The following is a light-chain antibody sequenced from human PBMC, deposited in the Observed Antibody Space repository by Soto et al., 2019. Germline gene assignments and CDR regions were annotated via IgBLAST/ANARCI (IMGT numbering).Light chain of an antibody. CDR3: QQYKSYPVT. CDR2: KAS. V-gene: IGKV1-5*03. J-gene: IGKJ4*01. CDR1: QSISSW. Sequence: DIQMTQSPSTLSASVGDRVTITCRASQSISSWLAWYQQKPGKAPNFLIYKASSLESGVPSRFSGSGSGTEFTLTISSLQPDDFATYYCQQYKSYPVTFGGGTKVDSK.